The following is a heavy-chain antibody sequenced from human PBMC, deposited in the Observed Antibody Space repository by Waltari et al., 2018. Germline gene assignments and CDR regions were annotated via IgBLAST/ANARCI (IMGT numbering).Heavy chain of an antibody. D-gene: IGHD3-3*01. J-gene: IGHJ2*01. CDR1: GYSISSGYY. Sequence: QVQLQESGPGLVKPSETLSLTCAVSGYSISSGYYWGWIRQPPGKGLEWIGSIYHSGITYYNPSRKSRVTISVDTSKNQFSLKLSYVTAADTAVYYCATFYYDFWSGPSYWYFDLWGRGTLVTVSS. CDR3: ATFYYDFWSGPSYWYFDL. CDR2: IYHSGIT. V-gene: IGHV4-38-2*01.